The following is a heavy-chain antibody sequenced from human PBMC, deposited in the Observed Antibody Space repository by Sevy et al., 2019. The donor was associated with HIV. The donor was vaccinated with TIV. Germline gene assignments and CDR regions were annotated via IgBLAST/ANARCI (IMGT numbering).Heavy chain of an antibody. V-gene: IGHV3-7*01. CDR2: IKADGSDK. CDR1: GFIFSANW. CDR3: AHETFGRFES. J-gene: IGHJ4*02. Sequence: GGSLRLSCAASGFIFSANWMNWVSQAPGKGLEWVANIKADGSDKHYVDSVEGRFTISRDNAKNLLFLQMNSLRVEDTAVYYCAHETFGRFESWGQGTLVTVSS. D-gene: IGHD3-16*01.